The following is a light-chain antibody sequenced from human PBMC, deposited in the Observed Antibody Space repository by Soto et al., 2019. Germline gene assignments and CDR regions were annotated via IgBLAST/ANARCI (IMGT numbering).Light chain of an antibody. J-gene: IGLJ1*01. CDR3: SLYTSDSTYV. V-gene: IGLV2-18*01. CDR2: EVS. Sequence: QSVLTQPPSVSGSPGQSVTISCTGTSSDFGGYNRVSWYQRPPGTGPKLMIYEVSNRPSGVPDRFSGSKSGNTASLTISGLQAEDEAEYYCSLYTSDSTYVFGTGTKVTVL. CDR1: SSDFGGYNR.